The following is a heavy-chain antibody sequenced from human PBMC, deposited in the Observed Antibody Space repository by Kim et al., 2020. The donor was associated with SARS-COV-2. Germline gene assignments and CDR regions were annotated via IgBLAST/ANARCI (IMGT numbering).Heavy chain of an antibody. D-gene: IGHD2-2*01. CDR1: GFTFSSYG. Sequence: GGSLRLSCAASGFTFSSYGMHWVRQAPGKGLEWVAVIWYDGSNKYYADSVKGRFTISRDNSKNTLYLQMNSLRAEDTAVYYCAKDIFSTADAFDIWGQGTMVTVSS. CDR2: IWYDGSNK. J-gene: IGHJ3*02. V-gene: IGHV3-33*06. CDR3: AKDIFSTADAFDI.